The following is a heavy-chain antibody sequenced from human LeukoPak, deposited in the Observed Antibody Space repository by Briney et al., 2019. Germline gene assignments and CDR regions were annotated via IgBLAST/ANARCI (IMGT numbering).Heavy chain of an antibody. Sequence: GGSLRLACVASGFSFRDYDMHWVRQAPGKGLEWVAFIRYDGTNKYHGDSVRGRFTISRDNSKNTLYLQMNSLRAEDSALYYCAKGSSGWSSDFWGQGTPVTVSS. CDR1: GFSFRDYD. V-gene: IGHV3-30*02. CDR2: IRYDGTNK. J-gene: IGHJ4*02. D-gene: IGHD6-13*01. CDR3: AKGSSGWSSDF.